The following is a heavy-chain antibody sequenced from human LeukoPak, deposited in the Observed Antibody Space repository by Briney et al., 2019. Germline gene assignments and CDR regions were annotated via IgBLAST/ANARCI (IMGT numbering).Heavy chain of an antibody. CDR2: IIPIFGTA. J-gene: IGHJ4*02. V-gene: IGHV1-69*01. CDR3: ARLPKYSSGWLEY. D-gene: IGHD6-19*01. CDR1: GGTFSSYA. Sequence: GASVKVSCKASGGTFSSYAISWVRQAPGQGLEWMGGIIPIFGTANYAQKFQGRVTITADESTSTAYMELSSLRSEDTAVYYCARLPKYSSGWLEYWGQGTLVTVSS.